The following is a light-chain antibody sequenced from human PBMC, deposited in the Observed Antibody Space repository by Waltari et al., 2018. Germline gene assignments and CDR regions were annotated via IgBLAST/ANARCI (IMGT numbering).Light chain of an antibody. CDR3: QQYGRL. Sequence: DIVLTQSPGILSLSPGEGATLSCRASESTSRSSLAWYQQKPGQAPRLVMYGTSNGATDIPDRFSGSGSGTDFTLTISRLEPEDFAVYYCQQYGRLFGGGTKVEI. CDR1: ESTSRSS. V-gene: IGKV3-20*01. J-gene: IGKJ4*01. CDR2: GTS.